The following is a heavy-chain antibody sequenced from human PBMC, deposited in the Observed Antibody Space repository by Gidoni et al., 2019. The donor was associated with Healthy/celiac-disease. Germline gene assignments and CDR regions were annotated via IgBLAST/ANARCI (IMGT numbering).Heavy chain of an antibody. CDR3: ARDGDYGGPGYYFDY. D-gene: IGHD4-17*01. V-gene: IGHV1-69*01. Sequence: QVQLVQSGAEVKKPGSSVTVSCKAAGGTFSSYAISWVRQAPGQGLEWMGGIIPIFGTANYAQKFQGRVTITADESTSTAYMELSSLRSEDTAVYYCARDGDYGGPGYYFDYWGQGTLVTVSS. CDR1: GGTFSSYA. CDR2: IIPIFGTA. J-gene: IGHJ4*02.